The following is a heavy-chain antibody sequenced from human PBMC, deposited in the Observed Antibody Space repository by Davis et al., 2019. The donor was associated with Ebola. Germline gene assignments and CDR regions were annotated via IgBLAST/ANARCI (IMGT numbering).Heavy chain of an antibody. CDR1: GFTFSSYS. CDR3: ARAGSSSWSYYYYGMDV. Sequence: GESLKIYCAASGFTFSSYSMNWVRQAPGKGLEWVSYISSSGSTIYYADSVKGRFTISRDNAKNSLYLQMNSLRAEDTAVYYCARAGSSSWSYYYYGMDVWGQGTTVTVSS. CDR2: ISSSGSTI. J-gene: IGHJ6*02. D-gene: IGHD6-13*01. V-gene: IGHV3-48*04.